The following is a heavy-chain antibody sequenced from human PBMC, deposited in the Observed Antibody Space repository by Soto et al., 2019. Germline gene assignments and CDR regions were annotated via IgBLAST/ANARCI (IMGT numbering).Heavy chain of an antibody. Sequence: ASVKVSCKASGYTFTSYAMHWVRQAPGQRLEWMGWINAGNGNTKYSQKFQGRVTMTTGTSTSTAYMELRSLRSDDTAVYYCARDRWAEVAGSLWFDPWGQGTLVTVSS. D-gene: IGHD6-19*01. V-gene: IGHV1-3*01. CDR2: INAGNGNT. CDR3: ARDRWAEVAGSLWFDP. CDR1: GYTFTSYA. J-gene: IGHJ5*02.